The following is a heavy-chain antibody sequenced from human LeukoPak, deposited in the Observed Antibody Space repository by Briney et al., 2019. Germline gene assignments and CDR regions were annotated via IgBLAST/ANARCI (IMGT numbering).Heavy chain of an antibody. CDR1: GYSISSVYY. J-gene: IGHJ5*02. CDR3: ARGSGIAVAGTNHWFDP. D-gene: IGHD6-19*01. CDR2: YYHSGST. Sequence: TSETLSRTCSVSGYSISSVYYGGWIRQPPRKWLEWIGSYYHSGSTYYNPPLKSTVTIDVDTSTIQFALRLRCFTAAATYVYSCARGSGIAVAGTNHWFDPWGQGTLVTVSS. V-gene: IGHV4-38-2*02.